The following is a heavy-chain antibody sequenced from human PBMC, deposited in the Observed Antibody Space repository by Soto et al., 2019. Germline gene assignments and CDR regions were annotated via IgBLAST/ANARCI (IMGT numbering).Heavy chain of an antibody. CDR3: ARNYGHAFDI. D-gene: IGHD1-7*01. CDR2: IYYSGST. V-gene: IGHV4-59*01. J-gene: IGHJ3*02. Sequence: SETLSLTCTVSVGSIRSYYWSWIRQPPGKGLEWIGYIYYSGSTNYNPSLKSRVTISVDTSKNQFSLKLSSVTAADTAVYYCARNYGHAFDIWGQGTMVTVSS. CDR1: VGSIRSYY.